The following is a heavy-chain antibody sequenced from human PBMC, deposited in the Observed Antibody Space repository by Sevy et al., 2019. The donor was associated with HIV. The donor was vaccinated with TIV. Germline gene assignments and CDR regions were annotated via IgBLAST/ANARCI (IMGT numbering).Heavy chain of an antibody. CDR2: ISSSSSYI. Sequence: GGSLRLSCEASGFTFSAYGMHWVRQAPGKGLEWVSSISSSSSYIYYADSVKGRFTISRDNAKNSLYLQMNSLRAEDTAVYYCARDKSGYSSSWYLSYYYYGMDVWGQGTTVTVSS. D-gene: IGHD6-13*01. J-gene: IGHJ6*02. V-gene: IGHV3-21*01. CDR1: GFTFSAYG. CDR3: ARDKSGYSSSWYLSYYYYGMDV.